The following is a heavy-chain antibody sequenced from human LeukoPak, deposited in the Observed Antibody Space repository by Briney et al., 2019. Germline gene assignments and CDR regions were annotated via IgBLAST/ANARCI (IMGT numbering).Heavy chain of an antibody. V-gene: IGHV4-30-2*01. CDR3: ARGSIAARIFDY. CDR1: GGSISSGGYS. J-gene: IGHJ4*02. CDR2: IYHSGST. D-gene: IGHD6-6*01. Sequence: SQTLSLTCAVSGGSISSGGYSWSWIRQPPGKGLEWIGYIYHSGSTYYSLSLKSRVTISVDRSKNQFSLKLSSVTAADTAVYYCARGSIAARIFDYWGQGTLVTVSS.